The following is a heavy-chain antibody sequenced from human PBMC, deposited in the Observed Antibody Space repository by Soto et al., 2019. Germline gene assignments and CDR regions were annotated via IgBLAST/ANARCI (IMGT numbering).Heavy chain of an antibody. J-gene: IGHJ6*02. CDR2: ISAYNGNT. CDR1: GYTFTSYG. V-gene: IGHV1-18*01. CDR3: ARRSVYSSSWYEDYGMDV. D-gene: IGHD6-13*01. Sequence: ASVKVSCKASGYTFTSYGISWVRQAPGQGLEWMGWISAYNGNTNYAQKLQGRVTMTTDTSTSTAYMELRSLRSDDTAVYYCARRSVYSSSWYEDYGMDVWVPETLLVTVSS.